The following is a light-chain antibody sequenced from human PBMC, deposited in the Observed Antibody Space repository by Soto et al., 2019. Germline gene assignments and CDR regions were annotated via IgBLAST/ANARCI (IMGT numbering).Light chain of an antibody. CDR2: EDN. Sequence: NFMLTQPQSVSESPGESVTISCTASGASIVTNYVQWYQQRPGSAPTTVIYEDNQRPFGVPDRFSGSIDSSSNSASLTISGLKTEDEADYYCQSYDSNDHWVFGGGTKLTVL. CDR3: QSYDSNDHWV. V-gene: IGLV6-57*02. CDR1: GASIVTNY. J-gene: IGLJ3*02.